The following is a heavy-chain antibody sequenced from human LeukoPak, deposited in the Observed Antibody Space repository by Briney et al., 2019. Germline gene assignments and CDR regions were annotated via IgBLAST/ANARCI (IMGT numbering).Heavy chain of an antibody. D-gene: IGHD3-22*01. CDR2: IRYDGSNK. CDR1: GFTFSSYG. CDR3: AKGLTYYYDSSGYYYYYYYMDV. J-gene: IGHJ6*03. V-gene: IGHV3-30*02. Sequence: GGSLRLSCAASGFTFSSYGMHWVRQAPGKGLEWVAFIRYDGSNKYYADSVKGRFTISRDNSKNTLHLQMNSLRAEDTAVYYCAKGLTYYYDSSGYYYYYYYMDVWGKGTTVTVSS.